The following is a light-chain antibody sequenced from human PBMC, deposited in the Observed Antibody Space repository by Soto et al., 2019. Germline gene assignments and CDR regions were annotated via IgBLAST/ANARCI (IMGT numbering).Light chain of an antibody. Sequence: EIVMTQSPATLSVSPGERATLSCRASENVSSNLAWYQQKPGQAPRLLIYGASTRATGIPARFSGSGSGTEFTLTISSLPSEDFAVYYCQQYNNWPPRAWTFGQGTKVEIK. CDR1: ENVSSN. CDR3: QQYNNWPPRAWT. CDR2: GAS. V-gene: IGKV3-15*01. J-gene: IGKJ1*01.